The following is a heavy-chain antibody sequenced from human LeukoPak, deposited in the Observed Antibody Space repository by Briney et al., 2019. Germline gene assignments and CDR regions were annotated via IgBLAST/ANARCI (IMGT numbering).Heavy chain of an antibody. CDR3: ARGASYYYDSSGYNPFDY. V-gene: IGHV1-69*05. D-gene: IGHD3-22*01. Sequence: VASVKVSCKASGGTFSSYAISWVRQAPGQGLEWMGGIIPIFGTANYAQKFQGRVTITTDESTSTAYMELSSLRSEDTAVYYCARGASYYYDSSGYNPFDYWGQGTLVTVSS. J-gene: IGHJ4*02. CDR2: IIPIFGTA. CDR1: GGTFSSYA.